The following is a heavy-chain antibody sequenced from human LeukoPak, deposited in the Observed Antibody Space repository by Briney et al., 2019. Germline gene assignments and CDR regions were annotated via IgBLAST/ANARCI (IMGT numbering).Heavy chain of an antibody. V-gene: IGHV3-21*01. CDR3: ARDAGDYSSSWYGSLGQY. Sequence: GGSLRLPCAASGFTFSSYSMNWVRQAPGKGLEWVSSISSSSSYIYYADSVKGRFTISRDNAKNSLYLQMNSLRAEDTAVYYCARDAGDYSSSWYGSLGQYWGQGTLVTVSS. D-gene: IGHD6-13*01. J-gene: IGHJ4*02. CDR1: GFTFSSYS. CDR2: ISSSSSYI.